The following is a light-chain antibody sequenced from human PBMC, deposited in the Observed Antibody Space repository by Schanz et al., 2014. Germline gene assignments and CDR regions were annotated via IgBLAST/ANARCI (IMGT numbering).Light chain of an antibody. CDR2: GAS. V-gene: IGKV1D-12*01. Sequence: DIQMTQSPSSVSASVGDTVTLSCRASQDISTWLAWYQQKPGKAPKLLIYGASTVQTGVPSRFRGSGSGTEFTLTIRSLQPEDFATYYCQQADSVPLTFGGGTKVEIK. CDR3: QQADSVPLT. J-gene: IGKJ4*01. CDR1: QDISTW.